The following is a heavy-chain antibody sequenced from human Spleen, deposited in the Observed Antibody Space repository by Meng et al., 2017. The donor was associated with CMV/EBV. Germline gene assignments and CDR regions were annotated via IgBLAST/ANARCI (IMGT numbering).Heavy chain of an antibody. D-gene: IGHD5-12*01. J-gene: IGHJ6*02. CDR1: GYTFTGYY. CDR2: INPNSGGT. CDR3: ATRSPGYSGYDLSNYGMDV. V-gene: IGHV1-2*02. Sequence: ASVKVSCKASGYTFTGYYMHWVRQAPGQGLEWMGWINPNSGGTNYAQKFQGRVTMTRDTSISTAYMELSRLRSEDTAVYYCATRSPGYSGYDLSNYGMDVWGQGTTVTVSS.